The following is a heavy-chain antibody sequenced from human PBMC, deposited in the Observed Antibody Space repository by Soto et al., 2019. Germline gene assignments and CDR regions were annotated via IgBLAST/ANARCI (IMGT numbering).Heavy chain of an antibody. D-gene: IGHD2-15*01. CDR3: ARVPVVAATRGLYWFDS. V-gene: IGHV1-69*13. Sequence: SVKVSCKASGGTFSSYAISWVRQAPGQGLEWMGGIIPIFGTANYAQKFQGRVTITADESTSTAYMELSSLRSEDTAVYYCARVPVVAATRGLYWFDSWGQGTLVTVSS. CDR1: GGTFSSYA. J-gene: IGHJ5*01. CDR2: IIPIFGTA.